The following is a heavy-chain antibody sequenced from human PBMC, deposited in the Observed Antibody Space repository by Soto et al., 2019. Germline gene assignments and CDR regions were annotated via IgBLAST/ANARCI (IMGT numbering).Heavy chain of an antibody. CDR1: GYTFTSYG. CDR2: ISAYNGNT. V-gene: IGHV1-18*01. Sequence: ASVKVSCKASGYTFTSYGISWVRQAPGQGLEWMGWISAYNGNTNYAQKLQGRVTMTTDTSTSTAYMKLSSLRSEDTAVYYCARSANGDHDAFDIWGQGTMVTVSS. CDR3: ARSANGDHDAFDI. J-gene: IGHJ3*02. D-gene: IGHD2-21*02.